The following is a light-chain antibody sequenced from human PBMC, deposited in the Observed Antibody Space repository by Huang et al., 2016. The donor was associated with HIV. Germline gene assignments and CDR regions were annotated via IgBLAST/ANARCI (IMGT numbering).Light chain of an antibody. Sequence: DIVMTQSPDSLAVSLGERATINCKSSQSVLYSSNNKNYLAWYQQNPGQPSKLLRSWAYTRECGVPDRVSGRGSGTDITLNIRSRQAEDVAVYYCQQYYSTPLTFGGGTKVEIK. CDR3: QQYYSTPLT. V-gene: IGKV4-1*01. J-gene: IGKJ4*01. CDR2: WAY. CDR1: QSVLYSSNNKNY.